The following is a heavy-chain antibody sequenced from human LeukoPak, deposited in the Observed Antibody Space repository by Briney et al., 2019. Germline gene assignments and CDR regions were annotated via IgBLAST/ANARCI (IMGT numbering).Heavy chain of an antibody. Sequence: SETLSLTCTVSGGSISSYYWSWIWQPPGKGLEWIGYIYYSGSTNYNPSLKSRVTISVDTSKNQFSLKLSSVTAADTAVYYCASGGAAAGNNYYYYGMDVWGQGTRSPSP. D-gene: IGHD6-13*01. J-gene: IGHJ6*02. V-gene: IGHV4-59*01. CDR2: IYYSGST. CDR3: ASGGAAAGNNYYYYGMDV. CDR1: GGSISSYY.